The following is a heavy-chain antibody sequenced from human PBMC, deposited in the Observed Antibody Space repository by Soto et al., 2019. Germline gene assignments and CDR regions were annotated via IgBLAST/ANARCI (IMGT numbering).Heavy chain of an antibody. CDR2: ISSSSSYI. J-gene: IGHJ5*02. CDR3: ARETYYDFWSGHGGLA. Sequence: PGGSLRLSCAASGFTFSSYSMNWVRQAPGKGLEWVSSISSSSSYIYYADSVKGRFTISRDNAKNSLYLQMNSLRAEDTAVYYCARETYYDFWSGHGGLAWGQGTLVTVSS. V-gene: IGHV3-21*01. D-gene: IGHD3-3*01. CDR1: GFTFSSYS.